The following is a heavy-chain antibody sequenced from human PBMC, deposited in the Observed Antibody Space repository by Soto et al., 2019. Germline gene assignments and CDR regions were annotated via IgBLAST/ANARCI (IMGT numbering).Heavy chain of an antibody. V-gene: IGHV5-51*01. CDR3: ARGGVSTRAFDY. J-gene: IGHJ4*02. D-gene: IGHD3-3*01. Sequence: GESLKISCKGSGYNFAGYWIAWVRQMPGKGLELMGIIYPSDSDTRYRPSFQGQVTISADKSISSAYLQWSSLRASDTAMYYCARGGVSTRAFDYWGQGTPVTVS. CDR1: GYNFAGYW. CDR2: IYPSDSDT.